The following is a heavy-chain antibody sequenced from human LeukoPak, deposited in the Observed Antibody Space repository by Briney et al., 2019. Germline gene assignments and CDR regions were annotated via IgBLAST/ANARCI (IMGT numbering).Heavy chain of an antibody. CDR3: ARVAYYYDSAGLYLNYFYGMDV. D-gene: IGHD3-22*01. CDR2: IIPIFGTA. Sequence: VKVSCKASGGTFSSYAISWVRQAPGQGLEWMGGIIPIFGTANYAQKFQGRVTITADESTSTAYMELSSLRSEDTAVYYCARVAYYYDSAGLYLNYFYGMDVWGQGTTVTVSS. J-gene: IGHJ6*02. CDR1: GGTFSSYA. V-gene: IGHV1-69*13.